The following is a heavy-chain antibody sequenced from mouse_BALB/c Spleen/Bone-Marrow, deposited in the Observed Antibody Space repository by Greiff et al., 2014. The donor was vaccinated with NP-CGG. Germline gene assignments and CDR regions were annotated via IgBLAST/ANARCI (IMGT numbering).Heavy chain of an antibody. CDR2: IYPVSGST. D-gene: IGHD5-2*01. CDR3: TRANEYGRAWFAY. Sequence: LQQSGSELVRPGASVKLSCKASGYTFTSYWMHWVKQRPGQGLEWIGNIYPVSGSTNYDEKFKSKATLTVDTSSSTAYMQLSSLTSEDSAVYYCTRANEYGRAWFAYRGQGTLVTVSA. V-gene: IGHV1S22*01. J-gene: IGHJ3*01. CDR1: GYTFTSYW.